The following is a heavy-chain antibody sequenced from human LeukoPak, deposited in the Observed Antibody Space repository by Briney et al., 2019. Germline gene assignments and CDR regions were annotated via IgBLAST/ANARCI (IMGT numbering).Heavy chain of an antibody. D-gene: IGHD3-22*01. Sequence: GGSLRLSCAASGFTFSSYSMNWVRQAPGKGLEWVSSISCSSSYIYYADSVEGRLTISRDNAKNSLFLQMNSLRAEDTAVYYCARDAGYYYDSSGYSPEAFDIWGQGTMVTVSS. CDR3: ARDAGYYYDSSGYSPEAFDI. CDR1: GFTFSSYS. J-gene: IGHJ3*02. CDR2: ISCSSSYI. V-gene: IGHV3-21*01.